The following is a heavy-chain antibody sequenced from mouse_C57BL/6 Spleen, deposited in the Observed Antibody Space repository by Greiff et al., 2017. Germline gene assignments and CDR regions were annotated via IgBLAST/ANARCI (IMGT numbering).Heavy chain of an antibody. CDR2: IDPSDSYT. CDR3: ARPIYYYGSSYNYFDY. Sequence: QVQLQQPGAELVRPGTSVKLSCKASGYTFTSYWMHWVKQRPGQGLEWIGVIDPSDSYTNYNQKFKGKATLTVDTSSSTAYMQLSSLTSEDSAVYYCARPIYYYGSSYNYFDYWGQGTTLTVSS. D-gene: IGHD1-1*01. CDR1: GYTFTSYW. V-gene: IGHV1-59*01. J-gene: IGHJ2*01.